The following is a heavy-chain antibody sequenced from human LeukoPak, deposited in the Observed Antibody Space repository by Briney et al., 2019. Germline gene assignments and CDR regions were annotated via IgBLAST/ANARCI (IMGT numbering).Heavy chain of an antibody. CDR1: GGSFSGYY. D-gene: IGHD3-22*01. CDR2: INHSGST. Sequence: SETLSLTCAVYGGSFSGYYWSWIRQPPGKGLEWIGEINHSGSTNYNPSLKSRVTISVDKSKNQFSLKLSSVTAADTAVYYCARVTVDYYDSSGYRTPYGMDVWGQGTTVTVSS. J-gene: IGHJ6*02. V-gene: IGHV4-34*01. CDR3: ARVTVDYYDSSGYRTPYGMDV.